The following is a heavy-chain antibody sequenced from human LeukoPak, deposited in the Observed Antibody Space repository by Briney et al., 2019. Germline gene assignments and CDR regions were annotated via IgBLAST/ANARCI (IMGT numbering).Heavy chain of an antibody. V-gene: IGHV3-74*01. J-gene: IGHJ4*02. CDR1: GFTFSSYA. Sequence: GGSLRISCAASGFTFSSYAMSWVRQAPGKGLVWVSRINTDGSATTYADSVKGRFTISRDNAKNTLYLQMNSLRAEDTAIYYCAREITTSSGRAFDYWGQGTLVTVSS. D-gene: IGHD6-6*01. CDR2: INTDGSAT. CDR3: AREITTSSGRAFDY.